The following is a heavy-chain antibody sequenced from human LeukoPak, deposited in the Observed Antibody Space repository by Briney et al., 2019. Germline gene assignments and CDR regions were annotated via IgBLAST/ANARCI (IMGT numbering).Heavy chain of an antibody. Sequence: GGSLRLSCAASGFTFSNAWMSWVRQAPGKGLEWVGRIKSKTDGGTTDYAAPVKGRFTISRDDSKNTLYLQMNSLKTEDTAVYYCTTFKPLDYYDSSGYYPNYWGQGTLVTVSS. V-gene: IGHV3-15*01. CDR1: GFTFSNAW. CDR2: IKSKTDGGTT. D-gene: IGHD3-22*01. J-gene: IGHJ4*02. CDR3: TTFKPLDYYDSSGYYPNY.